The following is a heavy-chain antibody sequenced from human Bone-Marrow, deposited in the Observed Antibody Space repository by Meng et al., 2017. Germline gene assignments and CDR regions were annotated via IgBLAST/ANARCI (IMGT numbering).Heavy chain of an antibody. D-gene: IGHD3-10*01. V-gene: IGHV1-69*06. CDR3: ARIDYGSGSYYLARRWFDP. CDR1: GGTFSSYA. J-gene: IGHJ5*02. CDR2: IIPIFGTA. Sequence: SVKVSCKASGGTFSSYAISWVRQAPGQGLEWMGGIIPIFGTANYAQKFQGRVTITADKSTSTAYMELSSLRSEDTAVYYCARIDYGSGSYYLARRWFDPWGQGTLVTVSS.